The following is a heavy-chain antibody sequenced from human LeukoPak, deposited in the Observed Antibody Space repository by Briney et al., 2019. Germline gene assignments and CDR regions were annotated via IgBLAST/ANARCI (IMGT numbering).Heavy chain of an antibody. V-gene: IGHV3-30*02. J-gene: IGHJ6*02. D-gene: IGHD6-13*01. Sequence: GGSLRLSCAASGFTFSSYGMHWVRQAPGKGLEWVAFIRYDGSNKYYADSVKGRFTISRDNAKNSLYPQMNSLRAEDTAVYYCARDHSSSRDYYYYYGMDVWGQGTTVTVSS. CDR3: ARDHSSSRDYYYYYGMDV. CDR2: IRYDGSNK. CDR1: GFTFSSYG.